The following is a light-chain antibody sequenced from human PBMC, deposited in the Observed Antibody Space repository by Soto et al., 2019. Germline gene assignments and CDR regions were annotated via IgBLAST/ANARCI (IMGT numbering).Light chain of an antibody. V-gene: IGKV3-15*01. J-gene: IGKJ5*01. CDR2: GAS. CDR3: QQYNNWPIT. Sequence: EIVMTPSPATLSVSPVERATLYFMAIQSVSSNLAWYQPKPGQAPRLLIYGASTRATGIPARFSGSGSGTELTLTISSLQSEDFAVYYCQQYNNWPITCGQGTRLEI. CDR1: QSVSSN.